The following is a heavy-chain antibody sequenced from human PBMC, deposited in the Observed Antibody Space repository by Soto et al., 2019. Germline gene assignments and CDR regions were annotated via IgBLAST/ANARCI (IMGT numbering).Heavy chain of an antibody. CDR3: ARQPLGSRCWYFVY. Sequence: QLQLQESGPGLVKPSEPLSLTCTVSCGSISSSSYYWVWIRQPPGKGLAWIGSLYYCGSTYYNPLLRRRVTRSVDTSENQYSLKLSSVTAADTAVYYCARQPLGSRCWYFVYWGQGTLVTVSS. CDR1: CGSISSSSYY. V-gene: IGHV4-39*01. J-gene: IGHJ4*02. CDR2: LYYCGST. D-gene: IGHD6-13*01.